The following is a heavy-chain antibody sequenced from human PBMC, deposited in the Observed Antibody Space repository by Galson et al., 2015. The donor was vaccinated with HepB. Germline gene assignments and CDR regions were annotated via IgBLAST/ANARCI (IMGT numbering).Heavy chain of an antibody. CDR2: ISGSGGST. J-gene: IGHJ6*03. CDR3: AKFSLPAAIYYYYYMDV. CDR1: GFTFSSYA. D-gene: IGHD2-2*01. Sequence: SLRLSCAASGFTFSSYAMSWVRQAPGKGLEWVSAISGSGGSTYCADSVKGRFTISRDNSKNTLYLQMNSLRAEDTAVYYCAKFSLPAAIYYYYYMDVWGKGTTVTVSS. V-gene: IGHV3-23*01.